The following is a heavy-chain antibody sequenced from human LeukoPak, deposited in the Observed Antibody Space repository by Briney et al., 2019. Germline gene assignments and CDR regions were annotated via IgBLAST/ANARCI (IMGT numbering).Heavy chain of an antibody. CDR3: ARSCSSTSCYRGLYYYYYMDV. CDR2: IYTSGGT. CDR1: GVTISSYY. Sequence: PSETLSLTCTVSGVTISSYYWSWIRQAAGKGLEWIGRIYTSGGTNYNPSLKSRVTISVDTSKNQFSLKLSSVTAADTAVYYCARSCSSTSCYRGLYYYYYMDVWGKGTTVTVSS. D-gene: IGHD2-2*02. J-gene: IGHJ6*03. V-gene: IGHV4-4*07.